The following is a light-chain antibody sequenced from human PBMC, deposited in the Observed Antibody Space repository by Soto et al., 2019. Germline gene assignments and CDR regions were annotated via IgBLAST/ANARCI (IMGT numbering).Light chain of an antibody. CDR2: STS. Sequence: QSVLTQPPSASATPGQRVTISCSGSDSNIARRNVYWYQQLPGTAPKLLIYSTSQRSSGVPGRFSGSKSGASASLSISGLQSEDEADYYCAAWDDRLDVYVFGTGTKVTVL. J-gene: IGLJ1*01. CDR3: AAWDDRLDVYV. V-gene: IGLV1-44*01. CDR1: DSNIARRN.